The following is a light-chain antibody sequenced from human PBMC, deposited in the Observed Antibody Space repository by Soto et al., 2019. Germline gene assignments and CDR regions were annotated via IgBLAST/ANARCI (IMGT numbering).Light chain of an antibody. Sequence: DIQMTQSPSSLSASVEDRVIITCRASQSISSWLAWYQQKPGKAPKLLIYKASTLESEVPSRFSGSGSGTEFTLTINSLQADDFATYYCQQHNSFSITFGQGTRLEIK. CDR2: KAS. CDR1: QSISSW. CDR3: QQHNSFSIT. V-gene: IGKV1-5*03. J-gene: IGKJ5*01.